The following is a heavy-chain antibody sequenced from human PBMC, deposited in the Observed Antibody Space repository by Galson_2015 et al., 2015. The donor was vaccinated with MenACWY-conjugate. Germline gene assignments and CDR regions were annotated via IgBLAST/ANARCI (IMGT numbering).Heavy chain of an antibody. CDR2: ISSSRSYI. V-gene: IGHV3-21*01. Sequence: SLRLSCAASGFPFSDYSMNWVRQAPGKGLEWVSFISSSRSYIYYADSVKGRFTVSRDNAKNSLYLQMNSLRAEDTAVYYCARDPGIIIKYPFAYWAREPWSPSPQ. J-gene: IGHJ4*02. CDR3: ARDPGIIIKYPFAY. D-gene: IGHD3-16*01. CDR1: GFPFSDYS.